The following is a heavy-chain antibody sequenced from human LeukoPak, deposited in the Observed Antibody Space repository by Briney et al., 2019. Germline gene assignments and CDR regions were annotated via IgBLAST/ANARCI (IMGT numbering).Heavy chain of an antibody. Sequence: SETLSLTCAVSGGSISSGGYSWSWIRQPPGKGLEWIGYIYHSGSTYYNPSLKSRVTISVDRSKNQFSLKLSSVTAADTAVYYCARQSISGSSLSYFDYWGQGTLVNVSS. CDR3: ARQSISGSSLSYFDY. CDR2: IYHSGST. CDR1: GGSISSGGYS. J-gene: IGHJ4*02. V-gene: IGHV4-30-2*01. D-gene: IGHD3-22*01.